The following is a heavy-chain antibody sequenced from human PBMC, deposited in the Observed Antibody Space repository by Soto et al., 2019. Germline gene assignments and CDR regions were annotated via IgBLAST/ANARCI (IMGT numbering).Heavy chain of an antibody. J-gene: IGHJ3*02. CDR2: MSSDGSKK. CDR1: GFTFNNYA. V-gene: IGHV3-30*18. CDR3: AKPQLGLVDAFDI. Sequence: QVQLVESGGGVVQPGRSLRLSCAASGFTFNNYAMHWVRQAPGKGLEWVALMSSDGSKKYHADSVKGRFTISRDNSKNTLYLQMNSLRAEDTAVYYCAKPQLGLVDAFDIWGQGTVVTVSS. D-gene: IGHD3-16*01.